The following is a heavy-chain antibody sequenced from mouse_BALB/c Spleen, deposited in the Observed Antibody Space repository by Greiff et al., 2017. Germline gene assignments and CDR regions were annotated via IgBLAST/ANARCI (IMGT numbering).Heavy chain of an antibody. CDR2: ISNGGGST. Sequence: EVHLVESGGGLVQPGGSLKLSCAASGFTFSSYTMSWVRQTPEKRLEWVAYISNGGGSTYYPDTVKGRFTISRDNAKNTLYLQMSSLKSEDTAMYYCAKHVQAMDYWGQGTSVTVSS. CDR3: AKHVQAMDY. V-gene: IGHV5-12-2*01. CDR1: GFTFSSYT. J-gene: IGHJ4*01.